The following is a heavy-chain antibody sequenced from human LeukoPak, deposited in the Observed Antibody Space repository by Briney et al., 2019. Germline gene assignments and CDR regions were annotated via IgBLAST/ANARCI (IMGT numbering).Heavy chain of an antibody. CDR3: ARDLLLSRGSTVVSPGAFDI. Sequence: SETLSLTCTVSGGSISNGTSYWTWIRQPAGKSLEWLGRIYSSGSTNYNPSLKSRATISADTSKNQFSLTLTSVTAADTAVYYRARDLLLSRGSTVVSPGAFDIWGQGTMVTVSS. CDR1: GGSISNGTSY. D-gene: IGHD4-23*01. V-gene: IGHV4-61*02. CDR2: IYSSGST. J-gene: IGHJ3*02.